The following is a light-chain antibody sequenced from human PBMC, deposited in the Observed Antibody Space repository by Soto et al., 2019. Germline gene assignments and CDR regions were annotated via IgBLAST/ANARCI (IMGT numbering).Light chain of an antibody. CDR3: QTWGTGIHYV. J-gene: IGLJ1*01. V-gene: IGLV4-69*01. Sequence: QSVLTQSPSASASLGASVKLTCTLSSGHSSYAIAWHQQQPEKGTRYLMKLNSDGSHSKGDGIPDRVSGSSSGAERYLTIPSLQSEDDADYYCQTWGTGIHYVFGTGTKVTVL. CDR2: LNSDGSH. CDR1: SGHSSYA.